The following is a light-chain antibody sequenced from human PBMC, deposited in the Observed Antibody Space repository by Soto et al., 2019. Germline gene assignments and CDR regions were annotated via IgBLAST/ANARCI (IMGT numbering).Light chain of an antibody. V-gene: IGLV1-36*01. Sequence: QSVLTQPPSVSGAPGQRVTISCSGRSSNVGNNAVNWYQQFPGKAPKLLIYYDEMLPSGISDRFSASKSGSSASLAISGLQSEDEAEYYCAAWDDSMTYVFGTGTKVTVL. CDR1: SSNVGNNA. J-gene: IGLJ1*01. CDR2: YDE. CDR3: AAWDDSMTYV.